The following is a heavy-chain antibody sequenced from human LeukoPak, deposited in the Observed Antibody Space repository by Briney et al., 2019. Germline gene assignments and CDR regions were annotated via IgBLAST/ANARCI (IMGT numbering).Heavy chain of an antibody. J-gene: IGHJ4*02. CDR2: IYHSGST. Sequence: SETLSLTCTVSGGSTSGYYWSWIRQPPGNGLEYIGYIYHSGSTNYNPSLKSRVTMSVDKSKNQCSLRLRSVTAADTAMYFCAWSTQESSTSFDYWGRGTLVTVSS. D-gene: IGHD6-6*01. CDR1: GGSTSGYY. V-gene: IGHV4-59*01. CDR3: AWSTQESSTSFDY.